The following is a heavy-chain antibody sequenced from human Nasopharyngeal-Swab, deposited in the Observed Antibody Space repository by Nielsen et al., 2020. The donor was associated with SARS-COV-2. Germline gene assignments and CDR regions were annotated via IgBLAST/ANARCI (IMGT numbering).Heavy chain of an antibody. CDR2: IYYSGST. J-gene: IGHJ5*02. CDR1: GGSISSYY. D-gene: IGHD2-15*01. Sequence: SETLSLTCTVSGGSISSYYWSWIRQPPGKGLEWIGYIYYSGSTNYNPSLKSRVTISVDTSKNQFSLKLSSVTAADTAVYYCARDKDSLGWFDPWGQGTLVTVSS. V-gene: IGHV4-59*01. CDR3: ARDKDSLGWFDP.